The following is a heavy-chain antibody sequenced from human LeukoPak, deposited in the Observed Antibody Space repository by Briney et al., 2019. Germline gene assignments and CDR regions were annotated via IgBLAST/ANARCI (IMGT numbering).Heavy chain of an antibody. CDR1: GFTVINNY. D-gene: IGHD1-26*01. CDR2: IYSGGRT. J-gene: IGHJ1*01. Sequence: GGSLRLSCAASGFTVINNYLTWVRQAPGKGLEWVSDIYSGGRTHFADSVKGRFTISRDSSKNTLYLQMSSLRAEDTAVYYCAMGATEEYFQFWGQGTLVTVSS. CDR3: AMGATEEYFQF. V-gene: IGHV3-53*01.